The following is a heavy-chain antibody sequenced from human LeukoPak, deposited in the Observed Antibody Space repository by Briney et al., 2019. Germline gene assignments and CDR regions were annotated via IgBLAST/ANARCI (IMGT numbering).Heavy chain of an antibody. CDR1: GYTFTSYG. D-gene: IGHD3-3*01. CDR3: ARRAIFGVVPYYFDY. V-gene: IGHV1-18*01. Sequence: ASVKVSCKASGYTFTSYGMSWVRQAPGQGLEWMGWISAYNGNTNYAQKLQGRVTMTTDTSTSTAYMELRSLRSDDTAVYYCARRAIFGVVPYYFDYWGQGTLVTVSS. CDR2: ISAYNGNT. J-gene: IGHJ4*02.